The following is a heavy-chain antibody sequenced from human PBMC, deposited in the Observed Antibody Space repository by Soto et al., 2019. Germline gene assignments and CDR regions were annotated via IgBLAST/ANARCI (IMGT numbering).Heavy chain of an antibody. Sequence: PGGSLRLSCAASRFTVSDNEMNWIRQAPGKGLEWVSGISRRDGSIHYADSVKGRFTISRDNSKNTLYLQMNSLRAGDTAVYYCARDPGLQASSWYIDYWGQGILVTVSS. CDR2: ISRRDGSI. V-gene: IGHV3-23*01. CDR3: ARDPGLQASSWYIDY. D-gene: IGHD6-13*01. CDR1: RFTVSDNE. J-gene: IGHJ4*02.